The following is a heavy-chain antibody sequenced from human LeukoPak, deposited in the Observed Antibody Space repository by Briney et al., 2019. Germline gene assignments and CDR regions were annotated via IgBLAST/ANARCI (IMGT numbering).Heavy chain of an antibody. CDR3: TTPTGGNSDYYYGMDV. V-gene: IGHV3-15*01. Sequence: PGGSLRLSCAASGFTFSNAWMSWVRQAPGKGLEWVGRIKSKTDGGTTDYAAPVKGRFTISRDDSKNTLYLQMNSLKTEDTAVYYCTTPTGGNSDYYYGMDVWGQGTTVTVSS. D-gene: IGHD4-23*01. CDR1: GFTFSNAW. J-gene: IGHJ6*02. CDR2: IKSKTDGGTT.